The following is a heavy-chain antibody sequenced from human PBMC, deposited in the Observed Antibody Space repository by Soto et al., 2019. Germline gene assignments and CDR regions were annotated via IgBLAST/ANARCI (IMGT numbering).Heavy chain of an antibody. CDR2: IVPMSGTA. CDR1: GGTFSRDA. CDR3: ATGVVVVAASQLGWFDP. D-gene: IGHD2-15*01. Sequence: QVQLVQSGAEVKKPGSSVMVSCEASGGTFSRDAISWVRQAPGQGLEWMGGIVPMSGTAKYAQKFQGRLTITADESTSTAYMELTSLRSEDTAVYYCATGVVVVAASQLGWFDPWGQGTLVTVSS. J-gene: IGHJ5*02. V-gene: IGHV1-69*01.